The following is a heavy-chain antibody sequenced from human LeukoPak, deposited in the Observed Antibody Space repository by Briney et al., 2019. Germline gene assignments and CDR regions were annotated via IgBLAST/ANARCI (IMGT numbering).Heavy chain of an antibody. D-gene: IGHD3-10*01. J-gene: IGHJ6*03. V-gene: IGHV4-38-2*01. CDR3: ARQFDTYFYYYLDV. Sequence: SETLSLTCAVSGHPINSAYYWVWIRQPPGKGLEWIGSLYHPDSTYYNPSLESRVTMSVDTSRNQFSLKLSFVTAADTAVYYCARQFDTYFYYYLDVWGTGTTVTVSS. CDR1: GHPINSAYY. CDR2: LYHPDST.